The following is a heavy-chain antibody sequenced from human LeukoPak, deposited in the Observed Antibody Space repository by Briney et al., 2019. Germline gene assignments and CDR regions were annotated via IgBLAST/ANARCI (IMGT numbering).Heavy chain of an antibody. CDR2: IKQDGSEK. V-gene: IGHV3-7*03. Sequence: GGSLRLSCAASGFTFSSYWMNWVRQAPGKGLEWVANIKQDGSEKYYVDSVKGRFIISRDNAKNSLYLQMNSLRAEDTAVYYCATTGYSSRNYWGQGTLVTVSS. CDR3: ATTGYSSRNY. D-gene: IGHD6-13*01. CDR1: GFTFSSYW. J-gene: IGHJ4*02.